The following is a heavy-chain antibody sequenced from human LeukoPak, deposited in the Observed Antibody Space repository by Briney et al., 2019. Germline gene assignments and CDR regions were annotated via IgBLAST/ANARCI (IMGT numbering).Heavy chain of an antibody. CDR2: ISGSGGST. J-gene: IGHJ4*02. CDR1: GFTFSSYA. CDR3: AKDMLGHYGSGSYYFDY. V-gene: IGHV3-23*01. D-gene: IGHD3-10*01. Sequence: GGSLRLSCAASGFTFSSYAMSWVRQAPGKGLEWVSAISGSGGSTYYAESVKGRFTISRDNSKNTLYLQMNSLRDEDTAVYYCAKDMLGHYGSGSYYFDYWGQGTLVTVSS.